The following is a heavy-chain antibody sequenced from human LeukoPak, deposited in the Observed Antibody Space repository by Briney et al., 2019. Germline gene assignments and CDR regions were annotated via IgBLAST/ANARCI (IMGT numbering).Heavy chain of an antibody. CDR3: ARGPSGWYYFED. J-gene: IGHJ4*02. CDR1: GFSSGTYG. CDR2: INWNGAST. D-gene: IGHD6-19*01. Sequence: PGGSLRLSCAASGFSSGTYGVSWVSQVPAEGVEWVCGINWNGASTVYADSVKGRCTISRDNAKNSLYLQMNSLRAEDTALYYCARGPSGWYYFEDWGQGTLVTVSS. V-gene: IGHV3-20*04.